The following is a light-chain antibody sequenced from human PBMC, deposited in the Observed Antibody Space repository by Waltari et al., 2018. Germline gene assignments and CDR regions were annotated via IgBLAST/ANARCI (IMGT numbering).Light chain of an antibody. CDR3: QQYDNLPLT. J-gene: IGKJ4*01. V-gene: IGKV1-33*01. CDR1: QDISNY. Sequence: DIQMTQSPSSLSAFVGDRVTITCQASQDISNYLNWYQQKLGKAPKLLIYHASNLEAGVPSRFSGSGSGTDFTFTINSLQPEDIATYYCQQYDNLPLTFGGGTKVENK. CDR2: HAS.